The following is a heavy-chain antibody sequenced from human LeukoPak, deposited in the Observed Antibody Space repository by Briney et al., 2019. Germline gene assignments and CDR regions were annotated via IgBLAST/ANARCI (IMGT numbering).Heavy chain of an antibody. J-gene: IGHJ4*02. CDR2: ISYDGNEK. Sequence: GGSLRLSCVASGFTFSSDAMHWVRQTPGKGLEWVAVISYDGNEKYQVDSVKGRFTISRDNSKNTLYLQMNSLRVEDTAVYYCARDREYPDAGTDYWGQGTLVTVSS. D-gene: IGHD3-10*01. V-gene: IGHV3-30-3*01. CDR1: GFTFSSDA. CDR3: ARDREYPDAGTDY.